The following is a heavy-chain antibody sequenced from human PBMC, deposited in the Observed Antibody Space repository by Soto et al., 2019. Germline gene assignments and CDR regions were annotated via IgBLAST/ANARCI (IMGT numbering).Heavy chain of an antibody. J-gene: IGHJ4*02. V-gene: IGHV4-34*01. CDR3: ARVRKGYSSSWCVVVD. CDR1: GGSFSGYC. Sequence: SETLSLTCAVYGGSFSGYCWSWIRQPPGKGLEWIGEITHSGSSNYNPSLKSRVTISVDTSKNQFSLKLNSVTAADTAVYYCARVRKGYSSSWCVVVDWGQGTLVTVSS. CDR2: ITHSGSS. D-gene: IGHD6-13*01.